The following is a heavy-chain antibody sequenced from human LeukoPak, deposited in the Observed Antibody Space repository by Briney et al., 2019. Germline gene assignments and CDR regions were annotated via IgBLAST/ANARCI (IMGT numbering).Heavy chain of an antibody. CDR2: INEDGSEK. V-gene: IGHV3-7*01. CDR3: LSGSGH. J-gene: IGHJ4*02. CDR1: GFIFRNYW. Sequence: GGSLRLSCAAAGFIFRNYWMGWVRQAPGKGLEWVANINEDGSEKYYVDSVKGRFIISRDDAKNSLYLQMNILRAEDTAVFYCLSGSGHCGQGTLVTVSS. D-gene: IGHD3-10*01.